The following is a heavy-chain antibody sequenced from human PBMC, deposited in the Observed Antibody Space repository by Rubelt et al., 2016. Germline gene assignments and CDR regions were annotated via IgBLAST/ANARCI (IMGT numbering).Heavy chain of an antibody. D-gene: IGHD5-24*01. CDR1: GFTFSSYS. J-gene: IGHJ3*02. Sequence: EVQLVESGGGSVQPGGSLRLSCVASGFTFSSYSMNWVRQTPGKRLEWISYISSVSSVRDYADSVMGRFTISRDNVKNSLYLEMKRLRDEDTAVYYCVRDGGDGYNWAFDSWGQGTMAAVSS. CDR3: VRDGGDGYNWAFDS. CDR2: ISSVSSVR. V-gene: IGHV3-48*02.